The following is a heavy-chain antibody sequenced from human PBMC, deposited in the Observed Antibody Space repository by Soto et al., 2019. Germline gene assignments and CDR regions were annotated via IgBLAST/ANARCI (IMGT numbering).Heavy chain of an antibody. CDR2: IYSGGST. CDR3: ARDRSSSCCYYYGVDV. Sequence: PGGSLRLSCVASGFTVISNFISFVRHSPLKGLEWVSLIYSGGSTYYADSVKGRFTVSRDNSKNTLYLQMNSLRAEDTAVYYCARDRSSSCCYYYGVDVWGQGTTVTVSS. CDR1: GFTVISNF. J-gene: IGHJ6*02. D-gene: IGHD6-13*01. V-gene: IGHV3-53*01.